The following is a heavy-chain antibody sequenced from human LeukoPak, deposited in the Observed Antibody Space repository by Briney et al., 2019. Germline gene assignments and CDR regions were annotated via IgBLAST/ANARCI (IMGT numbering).Heavy chain of an antibody. D-gene: IGHD2-15*01. CDR1: RFTVSSNY. Sequence: GGSLRLSCAASRFTVSSNYMSWVRQAPGKGLEWVSVIYSGGSTYYADSVKGRFTISRHNSKNTPYLQMNSLRAEDTAVYYCARDRVVVAATRTYYYYGMDVWGQGTTVTVSS. J-gene: IGHJ6*02. V-gene: IGHV3-53*04. CDR3: ARDRVVVAATRTYYYYGMDV. CDR2: IYSGGST.